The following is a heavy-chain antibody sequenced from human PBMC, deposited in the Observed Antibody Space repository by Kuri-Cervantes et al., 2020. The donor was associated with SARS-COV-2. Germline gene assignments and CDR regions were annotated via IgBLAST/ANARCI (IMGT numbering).Heavy chain of an antibody. D-gene: IGHD3-3*01. CDR1: GYTFSSYA. J-gene: IGHJ3*02. CDR2: INPICGTA. CDR3: AIALRDFWSGWYAFDI. Sequence: SVKVSCKASGYTFSSYAIRWVRQAPGQGLEWMGGINPICGTANYAQKFQGRVTITADESMSTAYMELSSLRSDDTAVYYCAIALRDFWSGWYAFDIWGQGTMVTVSS. V-gene: IGHV1-69*13.